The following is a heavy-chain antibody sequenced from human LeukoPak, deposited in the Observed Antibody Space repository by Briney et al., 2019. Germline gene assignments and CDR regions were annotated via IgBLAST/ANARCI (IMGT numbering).Heavy chain of an antibody. V-gene: IGHV4-61*01. D-gene: IGHD5-18*01. CDR1: GGSVSSGSYY. J-gene: IGHJ4*02. CDR2: IYYSGST. CDR3: AREKDSYGYIGY. Sequence: PSETLSLTCTVSGGSVSSGSYYWSWIRQPPGKGLEWIGYIYYSGSTNYNPSLKSRVTISVDTSKNQFSLKLSSVTAADTAVYYCAREKDSYGYIGYWGQGTLVTVSS.